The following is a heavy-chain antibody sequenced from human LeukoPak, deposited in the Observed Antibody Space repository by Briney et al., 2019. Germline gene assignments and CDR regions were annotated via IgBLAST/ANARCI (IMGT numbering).Heavy chain of an antibody. V-gene: IGHV4-34*01. Sequence: PSETLSLTCAVYGGSFSGYYWSWIRQPPGKGLEWIGEINHSGSTNYNPSLKSRVTISVDTSKNQFSLKLSSVTAADTAVYYCAILYGSGRYFDYWDQGTLVTVSS. J-gene: IGHJ4*02. CDR2: INHSGST. CDR3: AILYGSGRYFDY. CDR1: GGSFSGYY. D-gene: IGHD3-10*01.